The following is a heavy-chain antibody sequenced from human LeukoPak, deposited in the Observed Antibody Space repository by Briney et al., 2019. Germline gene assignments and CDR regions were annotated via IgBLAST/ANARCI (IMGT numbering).Heavy chain of an antibody. Sequence: PSETLSLTCTVSGGSISSYYWSWIRQPPGKGLEWIGYIYYSGSTNYNPSLKSRVTISVDTSKNQFSLKLSSVTAADTAVYYCARGGGIQLEGAFDIWGQGTMVTVSS. J-gene: IGHJ3*02. CDR2: IYYSGST. CDR1: GGSISSYY. V-gene: IGHV4-59*01. D-gene: IGHD5-18*01. CDR3: ARGGGIQLEGAFDI.